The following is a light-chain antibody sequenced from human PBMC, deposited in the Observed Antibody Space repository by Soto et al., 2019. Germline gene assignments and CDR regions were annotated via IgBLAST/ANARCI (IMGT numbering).Light chain of an antibody. V-gene: IGKV3-15*01. CDR2: DAS. J-gene: IGKJ1*01. CDR1: QSVSNN. Sequence: EIVMTQSPATLSVSPGERATLSCRASQSVSNNLAWYQQKRGQAPRLLIYDASTRATGIPAKFSGSGSGIEFTLTISTLQSEDFAVYYCQQYNKWPPWTFGQGTKVDIK. CDR3: QQYNKWPPWT.